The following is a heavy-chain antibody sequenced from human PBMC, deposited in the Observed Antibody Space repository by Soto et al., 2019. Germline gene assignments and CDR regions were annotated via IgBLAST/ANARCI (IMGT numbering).Heavy chain of an antibody. CDR1: GGTFSSYT. CDR2: IIPILGIA. V-gene: IGHV1-69*08. Sequence: QVQLVQSGAEVKKPGSSVKVSCKASGGTFSSYTISWVRQAPGQGLEWMGRIIPILGIANYAQKFQGRVTITADKSTSTAYMELSSLRSEDTAVYYCARDGDTGIVGATPYFDLWGRGTLVTVSS. CDR3: ARDGDTGIVGATPYFDL. D-gene: IGHD1-26*01. J-gene: IGHJ2*01.